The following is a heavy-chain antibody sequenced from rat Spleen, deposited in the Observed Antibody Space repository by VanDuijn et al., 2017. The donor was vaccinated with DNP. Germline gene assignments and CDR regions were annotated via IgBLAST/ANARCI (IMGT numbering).Heavy chain of an antibody. Sequence: EVQLVESGGGLVQPGRSMKLSCAASGFTFTSYYISWVRQAPKRGLEWVETINYEGSITYYRDSVKGRFTISRDNTKSTLYLQMDSLRSEDTATYYCATYNSGLDYWGQGVMVTVSS. V-gene: IGHV5-22*01. D-gene: IGHD4-3*01. J-gene: IGHJ2*01. CDR3: ATYNSGLDY. CDR1: GFTFTSYY. CDR2: INYEGSIT.